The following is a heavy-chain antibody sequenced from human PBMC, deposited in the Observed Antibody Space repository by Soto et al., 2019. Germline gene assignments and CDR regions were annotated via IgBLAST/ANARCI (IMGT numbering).Heavy chain of an antibody. CDR3: ARDRGNFDFWSGSRYYCMDG. D-gene: IGHD3-3*01. Sequence: PSQTLSLNCAISGDSVSSNSAAWNWIRQSPSRGLEWLGRTYYRSKWYNDYAVSVKSRITINPDTSKNQFSLQLNSVTPEDTAVYYCARDRGNFDFWSGSRYYCMDGWRQVTTVTVSS. V-gene: IGHV6-1*01. J-gene: IGHJ6*02. CDR2: TYYRSKWYN. CDR1: GDSVSSNSAA.